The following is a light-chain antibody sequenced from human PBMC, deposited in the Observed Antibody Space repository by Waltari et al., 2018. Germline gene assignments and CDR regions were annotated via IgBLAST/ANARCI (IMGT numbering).Light chain of an antibody. V-gene: IGKV3-15*01. CDR2: GAS. CDR1: PSLGTN. CDR3: QQYNNWPLYT. Sequence: ETVMTQSPATLSLSPGGRTTPSCRASPSLGTNLAWYQQKPGQAPRLLIYGASSRATGVPARFSGSGSGTDFTLTISSLQSEDFVVYYCQQYNNWPLYTFGQGTKLEI. J-gene: IGKJ2*01.